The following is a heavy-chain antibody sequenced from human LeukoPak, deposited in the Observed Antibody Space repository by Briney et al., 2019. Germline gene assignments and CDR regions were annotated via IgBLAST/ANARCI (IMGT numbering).Heavy chain of an antibody. V-gene: IGHV4-30-4*01. CDR1: GGSISSGDYY. J-gene: IGHJ4*02. CDR2: IYYSGST. CDR3: ARERGQSGYDFY. Sequence: PSETLSLTCTVSGGSISSGDYYWSWIRQPPGKGLEWIGYIYYSGSTYYNPSLKSRVTISVDTSKNQFSLKLSSVTAADTAVYYCARERGQSGYDFYWGQGTLVTVSS. D-gene: IGHD5-12*01.